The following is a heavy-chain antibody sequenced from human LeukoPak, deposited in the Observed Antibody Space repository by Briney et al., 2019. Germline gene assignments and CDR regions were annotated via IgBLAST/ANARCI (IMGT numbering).Heavy chain of an antibody. V-gene: IGHV1-46*01. CDR1: GYTFTSYY. J-gene: IGHJ4*02. D-gene: IGHD3-10*01. CDR2: INPSGGST. CDR3: ARDFSDYGSGSYSLDY. Sequence: GASVKVSCKASGYTFTSYYMHWVRQAPGQGLEWMGIINPSGGSTSYAQKFQGRVTMTRDTSTCTVYMELSSLRSEDTAVYYCARDFSDYGSGSYSLDYWGQGTLVTVSS.